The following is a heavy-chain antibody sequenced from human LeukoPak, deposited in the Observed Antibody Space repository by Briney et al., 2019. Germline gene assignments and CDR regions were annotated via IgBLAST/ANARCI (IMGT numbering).Heavy chain of an antibody. CDR3: AKEGSGYSYGHFDY. CDR2: IRYDGSNK. V-gene: IGHV3-30*02. Sequence: GGPLRLPVAAPGFTFISYGRPGFRQAPGKGLEGVAFIRYDGSNKYYADSVKGRFTISRDNSKNTLYLQMNSLRAEDTAVYYCAKEGSGYSYGHFDYWGQGTLVTVSS. D-gene: IGHD5-18*01. J-gene: IGHJ4*02. CDR1: GFTFISYG.